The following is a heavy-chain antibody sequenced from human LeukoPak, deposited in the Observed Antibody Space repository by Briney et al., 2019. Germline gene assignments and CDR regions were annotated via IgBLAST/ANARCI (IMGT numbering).Heavy chain of an antibody. D-gene: IGHD3-10*01. J-gene: IGHJ4*02. CDR3: AKDYRRFGEFSFDY. CDR1: GFTFSSYA. Sequence: PGGSLRLSCAASGFTFSSYAMSWVRQAPGKGLEWISAISGSGGSTYYADSVKGRFTISRDNSKNTLYLQMNSLRAEDTAVYYCAKDYRRFGEFSFDYWGQGTLVTVSS. CDR2: ISGSGGST. V-gene: IGHV3-23*01.